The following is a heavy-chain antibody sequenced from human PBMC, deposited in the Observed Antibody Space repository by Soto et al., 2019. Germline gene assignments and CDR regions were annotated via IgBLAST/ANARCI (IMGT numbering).Heavy chain of an antibody. Sequence: QVQLVQSGAEVKKPGSSVKVSCKTSGGLFSVFSFNWVRQAPGQGLEWMGGVLPITGSTDYAQKFQGRITITADTSTSTIYMELSRLTSDDTANYYCATIRVRGGPLRFEDGGQGTLISVSS. CDR3: ATIRVRGGPLRFED. CDR2: VLPITGST. J-gene: IGHJ4*01. D-gene: IGHD5-12*01. V-gene: IGHV1-69*06. CDR1: GGLFSVFS.